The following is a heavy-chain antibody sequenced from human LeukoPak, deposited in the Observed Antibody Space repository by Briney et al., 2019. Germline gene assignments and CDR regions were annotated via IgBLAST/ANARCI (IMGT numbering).Heavy chain of an antibody. CDR1: GGSISSSNW. V-gene: IGHV4-4*02. Sequence: PSGTLSLTCAVSGGSISSSNWWRWGRPPPGKGLEWIGEINHSGSTNYNPSLKSRVTISGDTSKNQFSLKLSSVTAADTAVYYCASLVRITIFGVVINPRIGWFDPWGQGTLVTVSS. J-gene: IGHJ5*02. D-gene: IGHD3-3*01. CDR3: ASLVRITIFGVVINPRIGWFDP. CDR2: INHSGST.